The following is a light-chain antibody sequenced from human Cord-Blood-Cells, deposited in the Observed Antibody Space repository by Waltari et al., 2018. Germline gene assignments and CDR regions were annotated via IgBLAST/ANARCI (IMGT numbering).Light chain of an antibody. CDR1: SSNIGSNY. CDR2: RNN. J-gene: IGLJ3*02. V-gene: IGLV1-47*01. CDR3: AAWDDSLSGPV. Sequence: QSVLTQPPSASGTPGQRVTISCSGSSSNIGSNYVYWYQQLPGPAPKLPIYRNNQRPSRVPERFSGSKSGTSASLAIIGLRSKDEADYYCAAWDDSLSGPVFGGGTKLTVL.